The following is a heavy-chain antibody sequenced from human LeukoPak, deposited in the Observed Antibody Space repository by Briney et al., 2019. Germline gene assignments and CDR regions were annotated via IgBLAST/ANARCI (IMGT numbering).Heavy chain of an antibody. V-gene: IGHV3-21*01. Sequence: GGSLRLSCAASGFTFSSYSMNWVRQAPGKGLEWVSPISSSSSYIYYADSVEGRFTISRDNAKNSLYLQMNSLGAEDTAVYYCARDWGELFGSDYWGQGTLVTVSS. J-gene: IGHJ4*02. CDR2: ISSSSSYI. CDR1: GFTFSSYS. CDR3: ARDWGELFGSDY. D-gene: IGHD1-26*01.